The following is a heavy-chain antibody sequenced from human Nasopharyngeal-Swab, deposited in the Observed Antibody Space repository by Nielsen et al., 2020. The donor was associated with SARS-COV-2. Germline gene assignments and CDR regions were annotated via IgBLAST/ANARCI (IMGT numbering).Heavy chain of an antibody. CDR1: GFTLSHYW. V-gene: IGHV3-49*04. J-gene: IGHJ4*02. CDR2: IRSKAYGGTT. Sequence: GGSLRLSCLASGFTLSHYWMSWVRQAPGKGLEWVGFIRSKAYGGTTEYAASVKGRFTISRDDSKSIAYLQMNSLKTEDTAVYYCTREVNRKYYFDYWGQGTLVTVSS. CDR3: TREVNRKYYFDY. D-gene: IGHD1-14*01.